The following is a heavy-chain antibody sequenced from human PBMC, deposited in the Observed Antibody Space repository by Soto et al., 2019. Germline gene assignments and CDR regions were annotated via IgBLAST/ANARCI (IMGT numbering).Heavy chain of an antibody. CDR3: ARDWMHSGFDY. CDR1: GGSISSGGYY. Sequence: SETLSLTCTVSGGSISSGGYYWSWIRQHPGKGLEWIGYIYYSGSTYYNPSLKSRVTISVDTSKNQFSLKLSSVTAADTAVYYCARDWMHSGFDYWGQGTLVTVSS. V-gene: IGHV4-31*03. D-gene: IGHD3-10*01. CDR2: IYYSGST. J-gene: IGHJ4*02.